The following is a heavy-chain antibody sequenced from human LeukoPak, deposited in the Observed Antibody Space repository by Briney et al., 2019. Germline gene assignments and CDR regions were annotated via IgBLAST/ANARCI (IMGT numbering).Heavy chain of an antibody. CDR3: TSRGGSSLGDY. CDR2: IRSKANSYAT. Sequence: GGSLRLSCAASGFTFSGSAMHWVRQASGKGLEWVGRIRSKANSYATAYAASVKGRFTISRDDSKNTAYLQMNGLKTEDTAVYYCTSRGGSSLGDYWGQGTLVTVSS. V-gene: IGHV3-73*01. J-gene: IGHJ4*02. D-gene: IGHD6-13*01. CDR1: GFTFSGSA.